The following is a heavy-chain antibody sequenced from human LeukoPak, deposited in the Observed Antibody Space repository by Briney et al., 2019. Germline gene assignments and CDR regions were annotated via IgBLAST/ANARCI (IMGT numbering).Heavy chain of an antibody. Sequence: SETLSLTCTVSGGSIGSQYWSWIRQPPGKGLEWIGYIYYSGSTDYNPSLKSRVTILVDTSKNQFSLKLRSVTAADTAVYYCARSGERYQLLPFDYWGQGILVTVSS. J-gene: IGHJ4*02. CDR1: GGSIGSQY. CDR3: ARSGERYQLLPFDY. V-gene: IGHV4-59*11. CDR2: IYYSGST. D-gene: IGHD2-2*01.